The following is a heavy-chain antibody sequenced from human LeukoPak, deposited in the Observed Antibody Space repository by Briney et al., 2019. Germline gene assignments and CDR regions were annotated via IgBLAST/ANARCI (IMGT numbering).Heavy chain of an antibody. CDR2: INPNSGGT. J-gene: IGHJ1*01. CDR3: AREASGGYDSSGYRLRYFQH. D-gene: IGHD3-22*01. V-gene: IGHV1-2*06. CDR1: GYTFTSYY. Sequence: GASVKVSCKASGYTFTSYYMHWVRQAPGQGLEWMGRINPNSGGTNYAQKFQGRVTMTRDTSISTACMELSRLRSDDTAVYYCAREASGGYDSSGYRLRYFQHWGQGTLVTVSS.